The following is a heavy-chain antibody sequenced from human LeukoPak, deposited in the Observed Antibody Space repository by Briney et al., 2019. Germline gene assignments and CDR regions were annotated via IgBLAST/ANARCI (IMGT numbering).Heavy chain of an antibody. V-gene: IGHV4-4*02. J-gene: IGHJ3*02. Sequence: SETLSLTCAVSGGSISSSNWWCWVRQPPGKGLEWIGEIYHSGSTNYNPSLKSRVTISVDKSKNQFSLKLSSVTAADTAVYYCASSARGYIVGAFDIWGQGTMVTVSS. CDR3: ASSARGYIVGAFDI. CDR1: GGSISSSNW. D-gene: IGHD1-26*01. CDR2: IYHSGST.